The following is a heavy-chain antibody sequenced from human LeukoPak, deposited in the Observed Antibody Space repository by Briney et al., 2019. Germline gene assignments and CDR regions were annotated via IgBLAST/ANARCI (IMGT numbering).Heavy chain of an antibody. CDR2: INHSGST. CDR1: GGSFSGYY. CDR3: ARFQHYYDSSGSGENWFDP. D-gene: IGHD3-22*01. V-gene: IGHV4-34*01. J-gene: IGHJ5*02. Sequence: PSETLSLTCAVYGGSFSGYYWSWIRQPPGKGLEWIGEINHSGSTNYNPSLKSRVTISVDTSKNQFSLKLSSVTAADTAVYYCARFQHYYDSSGSGENWFDPWGQGTLVTVSS.